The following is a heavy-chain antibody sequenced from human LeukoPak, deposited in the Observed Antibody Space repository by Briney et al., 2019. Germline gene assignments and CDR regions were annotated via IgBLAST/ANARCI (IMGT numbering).Heavy chain of an antibody. D-gene: IGHD6-13*01. CDR1: GFTFSSYG. CDR2: IWYDGSNK. V-gene: IGHV3-33*01. J-gene: IGHJ4*02. CDR3: ARSSSWSGFDY. Sequence: GGSLRLSCAASGFTFSSYGMHWVRQAPGKGLEWVAVIWYDGSNKYYADSVKGRFTISRDNSKNTLYLQMNSLRAEDTAAYYCARSSSWSGFDYWGQGTLVTVSS.